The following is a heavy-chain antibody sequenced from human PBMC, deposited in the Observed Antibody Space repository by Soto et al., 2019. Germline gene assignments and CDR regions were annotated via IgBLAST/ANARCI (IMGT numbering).Heavy chain of an antibody. V-gene: IGHV3-53*01. J-gene: IGHJ3*01. D-gene: IGHD1-1*01. CDR2: LYDVFGS. CDR1: GLTVSGTKY. CDR3: ASWHEREHAYDV. Sequence: DVQLVESGGGLIQPGASLRLSGAAFGLTVSGTKYVAWVRQAPGKGLEWVSALYDVFGSFYADSVKGRFTTSSDRSKSTVYLQMNDLRPDDTAVYYCASWHEREHAYDVWGQGTTVIVSS.